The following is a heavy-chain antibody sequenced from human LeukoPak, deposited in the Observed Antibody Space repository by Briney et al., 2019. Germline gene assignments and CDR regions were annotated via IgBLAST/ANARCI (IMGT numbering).Heavy chain of an antibody. V-gene: IGHV3-23*01. J-gene: IGHJ6*02. CDR3: AKDGPPDIVVVPAAPYYYYGRDV. CDR1: GFTFSTYA. CDR2: ISGSGGNT. D-gene: IGHD2-2*01. Sequence: GGSLRLSCAASGFTFSTYAMSWVRQAPGKGLEWVSAISGSGGNTFYTNSVKGRFTISRDNSKNTLYLQMNSLRAEDTAVYYCAKDGPPDIVVVPAAPYYYYGRDVGGQGPRVTVSS.